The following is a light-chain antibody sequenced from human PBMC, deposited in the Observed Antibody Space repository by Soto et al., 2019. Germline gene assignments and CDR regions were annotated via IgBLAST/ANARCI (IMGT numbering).Light chain of an antibody. CDR2: DVS. J-gene: IGLJ2*01. Sequence: QSALTQPASVSGSPGQSITISCTGTSSDVGGYNYVSWYQQHPGKAPKLMIYDVSNRPSGVSNRFSGSKSGNTSSLTISGRQAGDAADYYCSSYTSSSTPVVFGGGTKVTVL. CDR3: SSYTSSSTPVV. V-gene: IGLV2-14*01. CDR1: SSDVGGYNY.